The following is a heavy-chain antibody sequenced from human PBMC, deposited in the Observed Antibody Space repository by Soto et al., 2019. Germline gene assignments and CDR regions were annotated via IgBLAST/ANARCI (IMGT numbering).Heavy chain of an antibody. Sequence: PGESLKISCKGSGYSFTSYWISWVRQMPGKGLEWMGRIDPSDSYINYSPSFQGHVTISADKSINTAYLQWSSLKASDTAMYYCGSLIFDYHDSSGYYSFDYWGQGTLVTVSS. V-gene: IGHV5-10-1*01. CDR3: GSLIFDYHDSSGYYSFDY. CDR2: IDPSDSYI. D-gene: IGHD3-22*01. CDR1: GYSFTSYW. J-gene: IGHJ4*02.